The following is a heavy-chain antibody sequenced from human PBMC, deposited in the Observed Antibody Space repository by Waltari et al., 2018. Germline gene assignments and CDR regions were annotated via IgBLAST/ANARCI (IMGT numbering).Heavy chain of an antibody. V-gene: IGHV3-30-3*01. J-gene: IGHJ4*02. Sequence: QVQLVESGGGVVQPGRSLRLSCAASGFTFSSYAMHWVRQAPGKGLEWVAVISYDGSKKDYADSVKGRFTISRDNSKNTLYLQMNSLRAEDTAVYYCARAMGRGFLESYYFDYWGQGTLVTVSS. D-gene: IGHD3-3*01. CDR2: ISYDGSKK. CDR1: GFTFSSYA. CDR3: ARAMGRGFLESYYFDY.